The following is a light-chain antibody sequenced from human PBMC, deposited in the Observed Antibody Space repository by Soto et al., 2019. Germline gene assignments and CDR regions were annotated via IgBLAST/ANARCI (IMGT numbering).Light chain of an antibody. V-gene: IGKV3-11*01. CDR2: DVS. J-gene: IGKJ1*01. CDR1: QNISSY. Sequence: IVLTQSPATLSLSPGNRATLSCRASQNISSYLIWYQQKPGQSPRVLTYDVSNRATGIPTRFSGSGSGTDFTLTISSLETEDFAVYYCQQRSNWPRTFGQGTKVDIK. CDR3: QQRSNWPRT.